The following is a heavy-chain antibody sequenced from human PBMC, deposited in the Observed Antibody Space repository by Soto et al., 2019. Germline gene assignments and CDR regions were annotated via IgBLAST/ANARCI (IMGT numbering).Heavy chain of an antibody. J-gene: IGHJ1*01. Sequence: QVQLVESGGGVVQPGRSLRLSCAASGFTFSSYGMHWVRQAPGKGLEWVAVIWSDGSNKYYADSVKGRFTISRDNSKNTLYLQMNSLRAEDTAVYYCAREGRPEYFQHWGQGTLVTVSS. CDR1: GFTFSSYG. CDR3: AREGRPEYFQH. CDR2: IWSDGSNK. V-gene: IGHV3-33*01.